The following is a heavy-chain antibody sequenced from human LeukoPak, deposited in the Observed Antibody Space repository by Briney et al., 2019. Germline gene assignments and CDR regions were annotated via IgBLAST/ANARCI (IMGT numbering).Heavy chain of an antibody. Sequence: PSETLSLTCTVSGASISSFYWSWIRQPPGKGLEWIGYIYYSGSTNYNPSLKSRVTISVDTSKNQFSLKLSSVTAADTAVYYCATDLAAAGSFDYWGQGTLVTVSS. D-gene: IGHD6-13*01. CDR3: ATDLAAAGSFDY. J-gene: IGHJ4*02. V-gene: IGHV4-59*01. CDR1: GASISSFY. CDR2: IYYSGST.